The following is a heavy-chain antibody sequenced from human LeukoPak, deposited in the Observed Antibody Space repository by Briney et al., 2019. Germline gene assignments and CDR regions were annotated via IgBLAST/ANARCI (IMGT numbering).Heavy chain of an antibody. CDR1: GYTFTGYY. CDR3: ARDGCSGGSCYLYSNFRVGSWFDP. J-gene: IGHJ5*02. Sequence: ASVKVSCKASGYTFTGYYIHWVRQAPGQGLEWMGWINPHSGGTNYAQKFQGGVTMTRDTSITTAYMELSSLRSEDTAVYYCARDGCSGGSCYLYSNFRVGSWFDPWGQGTLVTVSS. CDR2: INPHSGGT. V-gene: IGHV1-2*02. D-gene: IGHD2-15*01.